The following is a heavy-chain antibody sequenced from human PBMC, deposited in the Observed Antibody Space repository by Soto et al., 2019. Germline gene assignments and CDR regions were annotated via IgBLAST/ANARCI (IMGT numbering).Heavy chain of an antibody. CDR3: ARTQGYFDL. V-gene: IGHV3-23*01. CDR1: GFTFSSYR. D-gene: IGHD1-7*01. J-gene: IGHJ4*02. Sequence: EVQLLESGGGLMQPGESLRLSCAASGFTFSSYRMGWVRQAPGKGLEWVSAIAGSGGVTNYADSVKGRFTISSDNSKNTLFLQMNSLRAEDTALYYCARTQGYFDLWGQGTLITVSS. CDR2: IAGSGGVT.